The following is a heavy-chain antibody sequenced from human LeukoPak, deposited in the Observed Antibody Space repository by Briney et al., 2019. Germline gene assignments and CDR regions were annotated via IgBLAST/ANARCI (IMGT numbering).Heavy chain of an antibody. Sequence: GGSLRLSCAASGFTFSSYEMNWVRQAPGKGLEWVSYISSSGSTIYYADSVKGRFTISRDNSKNTLYLQMNSLRAEDTAVYYCAKAAYGDYAYYYYYGMDVWGQGTTVTVSS. D-gene: IGHD4-17*01. CDR3: AKAAYGDYAYYYYYGMDV. V-gene: IGHV3-48*03. CDR1: GFTFSSYE. J-gene: IGHJ6*02. CDR2: ISSSGSTI.